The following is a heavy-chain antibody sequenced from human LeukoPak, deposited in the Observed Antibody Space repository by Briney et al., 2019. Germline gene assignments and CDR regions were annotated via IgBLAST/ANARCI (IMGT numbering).Heavy chain of an antibody. Sequence: TSETLSLTCSVSGDSITNSGYSWAWMRQPPGKALEWIGSIYYTGSTYYNPSLKSRVTMSVDTSKNQFSLKLSSVTAADTAVYYCAREIVVVPAAYDYWGQGTLVTVSS. CDR2: IYYTGST. J-gene: IGHJ4*02. D-gene: IGHD2-2*01. V-gene: IGHV4-39*02. CDR1: GDSITNSGYS. CDR3: AREIVVVPAAYDY.